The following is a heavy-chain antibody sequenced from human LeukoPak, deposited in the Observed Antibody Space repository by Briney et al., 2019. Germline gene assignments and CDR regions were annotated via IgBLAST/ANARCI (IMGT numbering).Heavy chain of an antibody. V-gene: IGHV3-74*01. CDR2: INKDGSST. J-gene: IGHJ1*01. Sequence: PGGSLRLSCAASGFTFSSYWRHWVRQAPGKGLVWVSHINKDGSSTSYADSVKGRFTISRDNAKNTLYLQMSSLRAEDTALYYCARPLYGDFAKYFQRWGQGTLVTVSS. D-gene: IGHD4-17*01. CDR3: ARPLYGDFAKYFQR. CDR1: GFTFSSYW.